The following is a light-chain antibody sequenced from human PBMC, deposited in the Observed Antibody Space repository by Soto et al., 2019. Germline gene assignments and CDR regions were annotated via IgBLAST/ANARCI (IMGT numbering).Light chain of an antibody. CDR2: SNN. V-gene: IGLV1-44*01. CDR1: SFNIGSNT. J-gene: IGLJ1*01. CDR3: AAWDDSLNGHV. Sequence: SVLTQPPSASGTPGQRVTISCSGSSFNIGSNTVNWFQQLPETAPKLLIYSNNQRPSGVPDRFSASKSGTSASLAISGLQSEDEADYYCAAWDDSLNGHVFGTGTKVTVL.